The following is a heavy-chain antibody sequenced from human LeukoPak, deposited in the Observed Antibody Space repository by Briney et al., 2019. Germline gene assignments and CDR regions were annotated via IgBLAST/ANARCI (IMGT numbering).Heavy chain of an antibody. CDR1: GFTFSSYA. D-gene: IGHD2-15*01. CDR3: ATFTTLFEY. V-gene: IGHV3-21*01. J-gene: IGHJ4*02. CDR2: ISGDTIYI. Sequence: PGGSLRLSCAASGFTFSSYAMGWVRQAPGKGLEWVSFISGDTIYIYYADSLKGRFTISRDNAKNSLYLQMNSLRAEDTAVYYCATFTTLFEYWGQGTLVTVSS.